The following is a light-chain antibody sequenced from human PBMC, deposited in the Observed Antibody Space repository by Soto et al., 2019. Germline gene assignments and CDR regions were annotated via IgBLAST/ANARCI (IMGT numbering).Light chain of an antibody. CDR3: KQRSSWRT. Sequence: EIVLTQSPATLSLSPGERATLSCRASQSVSNSLAWYQQKPGQAPRLLIYDASNRATGIPAKFSGSGSGTDLTRVVSSREPEDFAVHYCKQRSSWRTFGQLNNVQIK. CDR1: QSVSNS. CDR2: DAS. J-gene: IGKJ1*01. V-gene: IGKV3-11*01.